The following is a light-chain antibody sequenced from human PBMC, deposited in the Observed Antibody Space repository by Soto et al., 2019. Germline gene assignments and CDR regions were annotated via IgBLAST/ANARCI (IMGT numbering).Light chain of an antibody. V-gene: IGLV2-11*01. CDR3: CSYAGSYTLYV. Sequence: QSVLTQPRSVSGSPGQSATISCTGTSSDVGGYNYVSWYQQHPGKAPKLMIYDVSKRPSGVPDRFSGSKSGNTASLTISGLQAEDEADYYCCSYAGSYTLYVFGTGTRSPS. CDR1: SSDVGGYNY. CDR2: DVS. J-gene: IGLJ1*01.